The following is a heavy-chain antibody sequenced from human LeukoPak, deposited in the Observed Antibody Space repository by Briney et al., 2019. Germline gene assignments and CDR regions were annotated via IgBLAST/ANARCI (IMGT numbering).Heavy chain of an antibody. CDR1: GCTLTELS. CDR3: ATADIVVVPAARDYYYYGMDV. D-gene: IGHD2-2*01. CDR2: FDPEDGET. V-gene: IGHV1-24*01. Sequence: GASVKVSCKVSGCTLTELSMHWVRQAPGKGLEWMGGFDPEDGETIYAQKFQGRVTMTEDTSTDTAYMELSSLRSGDTAVYYCATADIVVVPAARDYYYYGMDVWGQGTTVTVSS. J-gene: IGHJ6*02.